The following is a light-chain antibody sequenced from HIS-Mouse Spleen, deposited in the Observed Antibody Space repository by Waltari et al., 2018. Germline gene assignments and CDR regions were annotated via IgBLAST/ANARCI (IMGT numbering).Light chain of an antibody. CDR1: SSDCGSYNP. CDR3: CSYAGSSTFYV. V-gene: IGLV2-23*01. Sequence: QSALTQPASVSGSPGQSITISCTGTSSDCGSYNPVPWYQQHPGKAPKLMIYEGSKRPSGVSNRFSGSKSGNTASLTISGLQAEDEADYYCCSYAGSSTFYVFGTGTKVTVL. J-gene: IGLJ1*01. CDR2: EGS.